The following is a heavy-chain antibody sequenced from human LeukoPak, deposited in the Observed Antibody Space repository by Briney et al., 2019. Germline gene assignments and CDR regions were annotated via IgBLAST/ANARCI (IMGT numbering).Heavy chain of an antibody. D-gene: IGHD1-1*01. CDR1: GFSFSSYG. V-gene: IGHV3-30*18. Sequence: GGSLRLSCAASGFSFSSYGMHWVRRAPGKGLEWVAVISYDGSNKFYADSVKGRFTISRDNSKNTLYLQMNSLRAEDTALYYCAKCNLDNCREGFHIGGQGTMVTVSS. CDR3: AKCNLDNCREGFHI. CDR2: ISYDGSNK. J-gene: IGHJ3*02.